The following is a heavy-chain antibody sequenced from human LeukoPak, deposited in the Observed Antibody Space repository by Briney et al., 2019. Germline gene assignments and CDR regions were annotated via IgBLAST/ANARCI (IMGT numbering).Heavy chain of an antibody. D-gene: IGHD2-15*01. CDR2: IWYDGSNK. CDR1: GFTFSSYG. V-gene: IGHV3-33*06. CDR3: AKGIQGLSCSGGSCYLDY. J-gene: IGHJ4*02. Sequence: GGSLRLSCAASGFTFSSYGMHWVRQAPGKGLEWVAVIWYDGSNKYYADSVKGRFTISRDNSKNTLYLQMNSLRAEDTAVYYCAKGIQGLSCSGGSCYLDYWGQGTLVTVSS.